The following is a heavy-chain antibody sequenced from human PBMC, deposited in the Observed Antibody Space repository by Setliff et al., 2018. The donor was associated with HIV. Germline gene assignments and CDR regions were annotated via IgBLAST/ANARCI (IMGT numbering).Heavy chain of an antibody. J-gene: IGHJ4*02. Sequence: SETLSLTCTVSGGSISDSYFYWSWIRQHPGKALEWIGEINHSGSTNYNMSLWSRVTISLDASRNQFSLELISVTAADTAVYYCAGGPGTTSIDYWAQGTLVTVSS. V-gene: IGHV4-34*01. CDR2: INHSGST. CDR3: AGGPGTTSIDY. CDR1: GGSISDSYFY. D-gene: IGHD1-26*01.